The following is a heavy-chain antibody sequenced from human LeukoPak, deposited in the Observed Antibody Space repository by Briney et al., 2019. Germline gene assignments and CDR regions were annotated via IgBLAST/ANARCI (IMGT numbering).Heavy chain of an antibody. CDR1: GGSFSGYY. V-gene: IGHV4-34*01. CDR3: ARGIMVRGVTWFDP. CDR2: INHSGST. Sequence: PSETLSLTCAVYGGSFSGYYRSWIRQPPGKGLEWIGEINHSGSTNYNPSLKSRVTISVGTSKNQFSLKLSSVTAADTAVYYCARGIMVRGVTWFDPWGQGTLVTVSS. D-gene: IGHD3-10*01. J-gene: IGHJ5*02.